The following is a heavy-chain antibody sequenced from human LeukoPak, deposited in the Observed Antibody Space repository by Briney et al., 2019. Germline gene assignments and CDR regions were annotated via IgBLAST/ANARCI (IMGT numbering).Heavy chain of an antibody. J-gene: IGHJ4*02. D-gene: IGHD3-22*01. CDR2: IKQDGSEK. CDR3: AREYTYYYDSSRPLDY. CDR1: GFTFSSYW. Sequence: PGGSLRLSCAASGFTFSSYWMSWVRQAPGKGLEWVANIKQDGSEKYYVDSVKGRFTISRDNAKNSLYLQMNSLRAEDTAVYYCAREYTYYYDSSRPLDYWGQGTLVTVSS. V-gene: IGHV3-7*04.